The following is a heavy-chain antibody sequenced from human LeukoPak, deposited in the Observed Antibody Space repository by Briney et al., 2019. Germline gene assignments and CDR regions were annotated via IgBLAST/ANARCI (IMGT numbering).Heavy chain of an antibody. CDR1: GYSITRGSY. V-gene: IGHV4-59*01. J-gene: IGHJ4*02. Sequence: SETLSLTCTVSGYSITRGSYWSWIRQPPGKGLEWIGYIYDSGNSNYSPSLKSRVTISVDTSKNQFSLKLTSVTAADTAVYYCARSGGTWIYNYWGQGTLVTVSS. CDR3: ARSGGTWIYNY. CDR2: IYDSGNS. D-gene: IGHD1-7*01.